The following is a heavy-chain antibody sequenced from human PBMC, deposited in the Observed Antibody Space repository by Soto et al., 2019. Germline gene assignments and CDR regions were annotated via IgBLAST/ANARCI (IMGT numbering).Heavy chain of an antibody. CDR3: AKDLSSHYYFDF. Sequence: EVQLLESGGDLVQPGGSLRLSCAASGFTFGIYAMTWVRQAPGKGLEWVSTISATGGSTFYADSVKGRFTISRDNSKNTLYLQMNSLRAEDTAIYYCAKDLSSHYYFDFWGQGTLVTVSS. CDR1: GFTFGIYA. J-gene: IGHJ4*02. CDR2: ISATGGST. V-gene: IGHV3-23*01. D-gene: IGHD6-13*01.